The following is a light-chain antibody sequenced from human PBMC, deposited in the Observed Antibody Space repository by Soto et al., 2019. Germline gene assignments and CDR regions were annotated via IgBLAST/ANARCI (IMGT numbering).Light chain of an antibody. V-gene: IGKV1-5*03. Sequence: DIQMTQSPSTLSASVGDRVTITCRASKSISSWLAWYQQKPGKAPKLLIYKASSLESGVPSRFSGSGSGTQFTLTLSSLQPDDFATYYCQQYNSYSTFGQGTKVEIK. CDR2: KAS. J-gene: IGKJ1*01. CDR3: QQYNSYST. CDR1: KSISSW.